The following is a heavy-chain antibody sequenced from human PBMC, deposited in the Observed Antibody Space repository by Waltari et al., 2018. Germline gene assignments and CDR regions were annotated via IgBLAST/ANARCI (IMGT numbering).Heavy chain of an antibody. V-gene: IGHV4-61*02. CDR3: ARVTIAARPGYFDL. CDR2: IYTSGST. J-gene: IGHJ2*01. CDR1: GGSISSGSYY. Sequence: QVQLQESGPGLVKPSQTLSLTCTVSGGSISSGSYYWSWIRQPAGKGLEWIGRIYTSGSTNYNPSLKSRVTISVDTSKNQFSLKLSSVTAADTAVYYCARVTIAARPGYFDLWGRGTLVTVSS. D-gene: IGHD6-6*01.